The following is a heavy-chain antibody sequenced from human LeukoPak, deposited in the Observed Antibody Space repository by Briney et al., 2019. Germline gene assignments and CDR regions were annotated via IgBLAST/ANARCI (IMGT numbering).Heavy chain of an antibody. CDR2: IYYTGST. D-gene: IGHD3-16*01. J-gene: IGHJ4*02. V-gene: IGHV4-39*01. CDR3: GSRFGGSSNFDY. CDR1: GGSISSISYY. Sequence: SETLSLTCTISGGSISSISYYWGWIRQPPGKGVEWIGSIYYTGSTYYNPSLKSRVTVSVDTSENQFSLNLRSVTAADTAVYYWGSRFGGSSNFDYGGREPW.